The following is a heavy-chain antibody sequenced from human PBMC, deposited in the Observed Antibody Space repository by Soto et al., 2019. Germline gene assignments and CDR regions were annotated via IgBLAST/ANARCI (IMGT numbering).Heavy chain of an antibody. J-gene: IGHJ6*02. V-gene: IGHV3-15*07. Sequence: PGGSLRLSCAASGFTFSNAYMNWVRQAPGKGLEWVGRIKTKADGGTTDYAAPVKGRFIISRDDSKDTLYVQMNSLQTEDTGVYYCSHAPGRRGYYGMDVWGQGITVTVS. CDR1: GFTFSNAY. D-gene: IGHD3-10*01. CDR2: IKTKADGGTT. CDR3: SHAPGRRGYYGMDV.